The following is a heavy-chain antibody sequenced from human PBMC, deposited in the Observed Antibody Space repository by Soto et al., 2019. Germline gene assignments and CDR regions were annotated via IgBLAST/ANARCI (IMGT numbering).Heavy chain of an antibody. CDR1: GGTFSSYA. D-gene: IGHD1-26*01. V-gene: IGHV1-69*13. CDR3: AREPVVATASFGY. J-gene: IGHJ4*02. Sequence: GASVKVSCKASGGTFSSYAISWVRQAPGQGLEWMGGIIPIFGTANYAQKFQGRVTITADESTSTAYMELSSLRSEDTAVYYCAREPVVATASFGYCGQVNRVAFSS. CDR2: IIPIFGTA.